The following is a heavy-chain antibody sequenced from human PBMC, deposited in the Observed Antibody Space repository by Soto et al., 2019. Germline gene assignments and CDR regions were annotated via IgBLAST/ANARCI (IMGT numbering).Heavy chain of an antibody. CDR3: ACIAAARPLSNYGTDV. D-gene: IGHD6-13*01. CDR2: TDPSDSYT. CDR1: GGKLTSYW. V-gene: IGHV5-10-1*01. J-gene: IGHJ6*02. Sequence: AAVTRSDEGCGGKLTSYWTRRVRQITGQGLEWMGRTDPSDSYTNYSPSFQGHVTISADKSISTAYLQLSSLKASDTAMYYCACIAAARPLSNYGTDVWGHRTTVTVSS.